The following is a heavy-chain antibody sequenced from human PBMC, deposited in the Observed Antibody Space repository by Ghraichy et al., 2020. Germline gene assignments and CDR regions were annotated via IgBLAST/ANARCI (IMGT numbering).Heavy chain of an antibody. CDR3: ARGPLVMPSYSSGWYTPTIRIFDY. Sequence: ASVKVSCKASGYTFTSYAMHWVRQAPGQRLEWMGWINAGNGNTKYSQKFQGRVTITRDTSASTAYMELSSLRSEDTAVYYCARGPLVMPSYSSGWYTPTIRIFDYWGQGTLVTVSS. D-gene: IGHD6-19*01. J-gene: IGHJ4*02. V-gene: IGHV1-3*01. CDR2: INAGNGNT. CDR1: GYTFTSYA.